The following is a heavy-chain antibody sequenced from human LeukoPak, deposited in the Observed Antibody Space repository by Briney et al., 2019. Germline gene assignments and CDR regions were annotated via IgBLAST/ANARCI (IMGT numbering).Heavy chain of an antibody. Sequence: GESLQISCKGSGYSFTSYWIGWVRQMPGKGLEWMGIIYPGDSDTRYSPSFQGQVTISADKSITTAYLQWSSLKASDTAMYYCAIPPLAAAHPSFDYWGQGTLVTVSS. CDR1: GYSFTSYW. CDR2: IYPGDSDT. V-gene: IGHV5-51*01. J-gene: IGHJ4*02. D-gene: IGHD6-13*01. CDR3: AIPPLAAAHPSFDY.